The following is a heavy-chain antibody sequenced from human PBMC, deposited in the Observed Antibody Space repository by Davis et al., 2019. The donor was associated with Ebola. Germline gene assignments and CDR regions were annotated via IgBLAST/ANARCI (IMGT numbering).Heavy chain of an antibody. J-gene: IGHJ6*02. CDR3: ARGAVYYYGSGSYQGRAYYYYYGMDV. CDR2: IYYSGST. CDR1: GGSISSYY. Sequence: SETLSLTCTVSGGSISSYYWSWIRQPPGKGLQWIGYIYYSGSTHYNPSLKSRVPISVDTSKNQFSLKLSSVTAADTAVYYCARGAVYYYGSGSYQGRAYYYYYGMDVRGQGTTVTVSS. D-gene: IGHD3-10*01. V-gene: IGHV4-59*12.